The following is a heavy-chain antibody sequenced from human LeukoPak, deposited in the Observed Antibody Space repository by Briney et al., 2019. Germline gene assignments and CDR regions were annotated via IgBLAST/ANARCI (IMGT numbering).Heavy chain of an antibody. CDR3: ARAFIVVVPAAIRYMDV. CDR1: GGSVSSSIYY. CDR2: IYYSGST. V-gene: IGHV4-39*07. J-gene: IGHJ6*03. Sequence: SETLSLTCTVSGGSVSSSIYYWGWIRQPPGKGLEYIGSIYYSGSTYYNPSLKSRVTISVNTSKNQFSLKLSSVIAADTAVYYCARAFIVVVPAAIRYMDVWGKGTTVTVSS. D-gene: IGHD2-2*02.